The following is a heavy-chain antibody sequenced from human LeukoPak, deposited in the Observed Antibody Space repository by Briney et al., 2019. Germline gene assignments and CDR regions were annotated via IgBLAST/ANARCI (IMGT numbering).Heavy chain of an antibody. Sequence: GGSLRLSCAASGFTFSSYGMHWVRQAPGKGLEWVAVIWYDGSNKYYADSVKGRFTISRDNSKNTLYLQMNSLRAEDTAVYYCAKKGYYDILTGYYYYYGMDVWGQGTTVTVSS. D-gene: IGHD3-9*01. CDR3: AKKGYYDILTGYYYYYGMDV. J-gene: IGHJ6*02. CDR1: GFTFSSYG. CDR2: IWYDGSNK. V-gene: IGHV3-33*06.